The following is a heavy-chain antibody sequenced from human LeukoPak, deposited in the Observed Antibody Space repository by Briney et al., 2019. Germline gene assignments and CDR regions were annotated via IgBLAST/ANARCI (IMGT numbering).Heavy chain of an antibody. Sequence: GGSLRLSCAASGFTFSSYGMHWVRQAPGKGLEWVAVIWYDGSNKYYADSVKGRFTISRDNSKNTPYLQMNSLRAEDTAVYYCAREGYSSSWYGGNYFDYWGQGTLVTVSS. CDR1: GFTFSSYG. J-gene: IGHJ4*02. D-gene: IGHD6-13*01. CDR2: IWYDGSNK. V-gene: IGHV3-33*01. CDR3: AREGYSSSWYGGNYFDY.